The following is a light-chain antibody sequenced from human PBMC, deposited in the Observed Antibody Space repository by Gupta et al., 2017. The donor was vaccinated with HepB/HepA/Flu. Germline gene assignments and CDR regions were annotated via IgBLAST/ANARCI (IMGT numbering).Light chain of an antibody. CDR2: KAS. Sequence: DIQMPQSPPTLSASVGDRVTITCRASQSISSWLAWYQQKPGKAPKLLIYKASSLESGVPSRFSGSGSGTEFTLTISSLQPDDFATYYCQQYNSDPTWTFGQGTKVEIK. V-gene: IGKV1-5*03. CDR3: QQYNSDPTWT. J-gene: IGKJ1*01. CDR1: QSISSW.